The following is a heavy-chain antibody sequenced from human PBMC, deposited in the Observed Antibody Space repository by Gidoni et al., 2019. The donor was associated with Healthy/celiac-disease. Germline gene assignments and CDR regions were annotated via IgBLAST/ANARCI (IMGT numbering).Heavy chain of an antibody. CDR3: AREGAGYSSSWYTPDAFDI. Sequence: QVQLQESGPGLVKPSETLSLTCTVSGGSIRSYYRSWIRQPPGEGLEWIGYIYYSGSTNYNPSLKSRVTISVDTSKNQFSLKLSSVTAADTAVYYCAREGAGYSSSWYTPDAFDIWGQGTMVTVSS. CDR2: IYYSGST. V-gene: IGHV4-59*01. J-gene: IGHJ3*02. CDR1: GGSIRSYY. D-gene: IGHD6-13*01.